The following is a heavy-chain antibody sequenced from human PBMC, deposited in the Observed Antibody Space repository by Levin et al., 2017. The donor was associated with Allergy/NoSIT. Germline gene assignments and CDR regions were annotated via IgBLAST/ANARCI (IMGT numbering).Heavy chain of an antibody. CDR2: MNDSGST. V-gene: IGHV4-34*01. CDR3: GRSAGPVDY. D-gene: IGHD6-13*01. CDR1: GGSFSGYY. J-gene: IGHJ4*02. Sequence: PSETLSLTCAVYGGSFSGYYWSWIRQSPGKGLEWIGEMNDSGSTNNNPSLKSRVTMSVDTSKNQFSLKLRSVTAADTAVYYCGRSAGPVDYWGQGTLVTVSS.